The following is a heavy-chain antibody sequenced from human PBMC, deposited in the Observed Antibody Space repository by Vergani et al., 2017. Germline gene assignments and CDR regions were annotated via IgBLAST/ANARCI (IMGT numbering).Heavy chain of an antibody. CDR2: SSSSSSTI. D-gene: IGHD6-19*01. CDR1: GFTFSSYS. Sequence: EVQLVESGGGLVQPGGSLRLSCAASGFTFSSYSMNWVRQAPGKGLEWGSYSSSSSSTIYYSDSVKGRFTISRDNAKNSLYLQMNSLRAEDTAVYYCARDLHSSGWYADYWGQGTLVTVSS. CDR3: ARDLHSSGWYADY. J-gene: IGHJ4*02. V-gene: IGHV3-48*04.